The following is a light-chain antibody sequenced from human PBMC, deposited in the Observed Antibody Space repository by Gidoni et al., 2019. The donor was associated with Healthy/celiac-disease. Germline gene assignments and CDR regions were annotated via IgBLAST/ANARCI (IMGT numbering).Light chain of an antibody. CDR3: SSYTSSSTYV. V-gene: IGLV2-14*01. Sequence: QSALTQPASVSGSPGQSITISCTGTSSDIGAYNYVSWYQQHAGKGPKLMIYEVTNRPSGVSNRFSGSKSGNTASLTISGLQAEDEADYYCSSYTSSSTYVFGTGTKVTVL. CDR1: SSDIGAYNY. CDR2: EVT. J-gene: IGLJ1*01.